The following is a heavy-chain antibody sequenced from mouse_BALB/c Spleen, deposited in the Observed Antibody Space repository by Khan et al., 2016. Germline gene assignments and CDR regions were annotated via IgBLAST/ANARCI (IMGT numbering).Heavy chain of an antibody. CDR2: ILPGSGNS. CDR3: ARARYSMDY. Sequence: QVQLQQSGAELMKPGASVKISCKATGYTFNNYWIEWVKQRPGHGLEWIGDILPGSGNSNYNENLKGKATFTADTSSNTAYMQLSSLTSEDSAVYYCARARYSMDYWGQGTSVTVSS. J-gene: IGHJ4*01. V-gene: IGHV1-9*01. CDR1: GYTFNNYW.